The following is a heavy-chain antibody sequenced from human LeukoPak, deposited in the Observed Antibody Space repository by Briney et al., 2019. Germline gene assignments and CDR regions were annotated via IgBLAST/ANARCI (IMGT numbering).Heavy chain of an antibody. CDR2: ISGSGEAI. CDR1: GFTFSSYE. CDR3: ARTYGSGSLDY. Sequence: HGGSLRLSCAASGFTFSSYEMNWVRQAPGKGLEWISYISGSGEAIFYADSVQGRFTISRDNAKNSIYLQMNTLRAEDTAVYYCARTYGSGSLDYGGQGTLVTVSS. J-gene: IGHJ4*02. V-gene: IGHV3-48*03. D-gene: IGHD2-15*01.